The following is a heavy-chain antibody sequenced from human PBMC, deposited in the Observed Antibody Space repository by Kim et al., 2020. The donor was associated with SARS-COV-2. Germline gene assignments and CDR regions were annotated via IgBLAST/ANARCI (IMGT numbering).Heavy chain of an antibody. CDR3: ARGSVRYGSGSVHQTQLYYIDY. D-gene: IGHD3-10*01. J-gene: IGHJ4*02. V-gene: IGHV4-34*01. Sequence: SETLSLTCAVYGGSFSGYYWSWIRQPPGKGLEWIGEINHSGSTNYNPSLKSRVTISVDTSKNQFSLKLSSVTAADTAVYYCARGSVRYGSGSVHQTQLYYIDYWGQGTLVTVSS. CDR2: INHSGST. CDR1: GGSFSGYY.